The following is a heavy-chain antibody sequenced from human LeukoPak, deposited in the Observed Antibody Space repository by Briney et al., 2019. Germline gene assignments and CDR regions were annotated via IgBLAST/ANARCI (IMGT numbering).Heavy chain of an antibody. V-gene: IGHV3-7*01. CDR2: ITQDGSKK. J-gene: IGHJ6*04. D-gene: IGHD6-19*01. CDR1: GFTFSSYW. Sequence: GGTLRLSCAASGFTFSSYWMSWVRQAPGKGLEGGANITQDGSKKHYVDSVKGRFTISRDNAKNSLYLQMNSLRSEHTAVYYCARDSSGSPVGVWGKGTTVTVSS. CDR3: ARDSSGSPVGV.